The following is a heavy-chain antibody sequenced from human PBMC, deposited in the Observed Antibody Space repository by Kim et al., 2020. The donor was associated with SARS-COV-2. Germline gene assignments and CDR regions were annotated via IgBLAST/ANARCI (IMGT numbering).Heavy chain of an antibody. Sequence: ASVKVSCKASGYTFTGYYMHWVRQAPGQGLEWMGWINPNSGGTNYAQKFQGRVTMTRDTSISTAYMELSRLRSDDTAVYYFARALGIVATVSDYWGQGTLVTVSS. D-gene: IGHD5-12*01. CDR2: INPNSGGT. CDR3: ARALGIVATVSDY. CDR1: GYTFTGYY. J-gene: IGHJ4*02. V-gene: IGHV1-2*02.